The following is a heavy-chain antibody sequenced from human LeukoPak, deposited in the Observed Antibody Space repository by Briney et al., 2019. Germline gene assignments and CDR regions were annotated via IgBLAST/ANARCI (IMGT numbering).Heavy chain of an antibody. CDR3: ARRNDFWRGYYIGYFDY. Sequence: SETLSLTCAVSGYSISSGYYWGWIRQPPGKGLEWIGIIYHSGRTDYNPSLKSRVTISVDTSKNQFSLKLSSVTAADTAVYYCARRNDFWRGYYIGYFDYWGQGTLVTVSS. V-gene: IGHV4-38-2*01. J-gene: IGHJ4*02. CDR2: IYHSGRT. D-gene: IGHD3-3*01. CDR1: GYSISSGYY.